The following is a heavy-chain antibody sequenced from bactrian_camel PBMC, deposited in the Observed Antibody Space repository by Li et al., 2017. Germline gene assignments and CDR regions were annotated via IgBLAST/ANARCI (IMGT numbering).Heavy chain of an antibody. Sequence: HVQLVESGGGSLQAGGSLRLSCTASGSPYSRCLAWFRQAPGKESEAVAALQSYGSTYYADSVKGRFTVSQDNGKNAVYLQMNNLKPEDTGVYYCAADYRRAFGGSCDGFGYWGQGTQVTVS. J-gene: IGHJ6*01. CDR3: AADYRRAFGGSCDGFGY. CDR1: GSPYSRC. D-gene: IGHD2*01. CDR2: LQSYGST. V-gene: IGHV3-3*01.